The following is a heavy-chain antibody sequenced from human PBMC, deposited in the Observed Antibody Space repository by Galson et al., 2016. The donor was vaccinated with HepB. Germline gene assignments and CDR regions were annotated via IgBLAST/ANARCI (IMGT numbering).Heavy chain of an antibody. CDR3: ARGLENYWYFDL. CDR1: GHGFNTYW. V-gene: IGHV5-51*01. D-gene: IGHD3/OR15-3a*01. J-gene: IGHJ2*01. CDR2: IYPGDSDT. Sequence: QSGAEVKETGESLKISCKGTGHGFNTYWIGWVRQMPGKGLECMGVIYPGDSDTRYSPSFQGQVIISADKSISTAYLQWNTLKASDSGMYYCARGLENYWYFDLWGRGTLVTVSS.